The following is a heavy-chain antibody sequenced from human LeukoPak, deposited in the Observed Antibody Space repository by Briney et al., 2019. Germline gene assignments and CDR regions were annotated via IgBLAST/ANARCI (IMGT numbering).Heavy chain of an antibody. Sequence: PGGSPRLSCADSGFSFSSYEMNWVRQAPGKGLEWISYISSSGSITFYADSEKGRFTISRDNARNSLYLQMNSLRAEDTAVYYCASTRSTSDWYTRGFEYWGQGTLVTVSS. CDR2: ISSSGSIT. CDR1: GFSFSSYE. V-gene: IGHV3-48*03. J-gene: IGHJ4*02. D-gene: IGHD6-19*01. CDR3: ASTRSTSDWYTRGFEY.